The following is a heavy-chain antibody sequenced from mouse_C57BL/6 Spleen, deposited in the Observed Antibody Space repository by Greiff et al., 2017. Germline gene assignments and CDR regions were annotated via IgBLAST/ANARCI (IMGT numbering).Heavy chain of an antibody. V-gene: IGHV5-12*01. CDR2: ISNGGGST. J-gene: IGHJ3*01. CDR3: ARQGGQGGFAY. Sequence: VQLKQSGGGLVQPGGSLKLSCAASGFAFSDYYMYWVRQTPEKRLEWVAYISNGGGSTYYPDTVKGRFTISRDNAKNTLYLQMSRLKSEDTAMYYCARQGGQGGFAYWGQGTLVTVSA. CDR1: GFAFSDYY.